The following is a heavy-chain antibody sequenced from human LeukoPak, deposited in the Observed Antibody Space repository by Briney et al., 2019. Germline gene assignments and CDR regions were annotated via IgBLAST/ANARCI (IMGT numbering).Heavy chain of an antibody. Sequence: PGGSLRLSCAASGFTVSSNYMNWVRQAPGKGLEWVTNIKQDGSEKYYVDSVKGRFTISRDNAKNSLYLQMNSLRAEGTAVYYCARDIGGSYLAQGYYYYGMDVWGQGTTVTVSS. CDR2: IKQDGSEK. J-gene: IGHJ6*02. CDR1: GFTVSSNY. V-gene: IGHV3-7*03. D-gene: IGHD1-26*01. CDR3: ARDIGGSYLAQGYYYYGMDV.